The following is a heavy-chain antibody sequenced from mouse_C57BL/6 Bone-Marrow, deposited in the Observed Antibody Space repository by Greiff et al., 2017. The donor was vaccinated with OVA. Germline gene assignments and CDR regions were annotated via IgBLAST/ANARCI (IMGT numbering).Heavy chain of an antibody. CDR2: IYPGSGST. CDR1: GYTFTSYW. V-gene: IGHV1-55*01. CDR3: ARGDYDSWYFDV. J-gene: IGHJ1*03. D-gene: IGHD2-4*01. Sequence: QVQLQQPGAELVKPGASVKMSCKASGYTFTSYWITWVKQRPGQGLEWIGDIYPGSGSTNYNEKFKSKATLTVDTSSSTAYMQLSSLTSEDSAVYYCARGDYDSWYFDVWGTGTTVTVSS.